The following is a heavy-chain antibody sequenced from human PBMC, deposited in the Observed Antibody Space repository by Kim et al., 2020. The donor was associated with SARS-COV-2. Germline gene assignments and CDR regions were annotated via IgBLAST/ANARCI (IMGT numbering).Heavy chain of an antibody. Sequence: GESLKISCKGSGYSFTSYWFGWVRQMPGKGLELLGIIYPGDSDTRYSPFFQGQVTISADKAISTAYLQWSSLKASDTAMYYCASSPLSYYYDSSGSEFDYWGQETLVTVSS. CDR1: GYSFTSYW. D-gene: IGHD3-22*01. V-gene: IGHV5-51*01. J-gene: IGHJ4*02. CDR3: ASSPLSYYYDSSGSEFDY. CDR2: IYPGDSDT.